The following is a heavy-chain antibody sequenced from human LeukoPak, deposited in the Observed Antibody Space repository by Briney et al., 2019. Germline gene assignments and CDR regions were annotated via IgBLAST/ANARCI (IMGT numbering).Heavy chain of an antibody. V-gene: IGHV1-18*01. CDR2: ISAYNGNT. J-gene: IGHJ4*02. Sequence: VASVKVSCKASGYTFTSYGISWVRQAPGQGLEWMGWISAYNGNTNYAQKLQGRVTMTEDTSTDTAYMELSSLRSEDTAVYYCATDSDSSGYYYIHWGQGTLVTVSS. CDR1: GYTFTSYG. CDR3: ATDSDSSGYYYIH. D-gene: IGHD3-22*01.